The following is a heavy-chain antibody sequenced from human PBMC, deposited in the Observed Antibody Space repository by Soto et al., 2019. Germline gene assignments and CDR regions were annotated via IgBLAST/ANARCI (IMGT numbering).Heavy chain of an antibody. CDR3: AISEGHY. V-gene: IGHV3-74*01. CDR1: GFTFSNFY. J-gene: IGHJ4*02. CDR2: INSDGSTT. Sequence: EVQLVESGGGLVQPGGSLRLSCAASGFTFSNFYVHWVRQAPGKGLEWVSRINSDGSTTNYADSVKGRFTISRDNAKNRLYLQMNSLRAEDTAIYYCAISEGHYWGQGMLVTVSS.